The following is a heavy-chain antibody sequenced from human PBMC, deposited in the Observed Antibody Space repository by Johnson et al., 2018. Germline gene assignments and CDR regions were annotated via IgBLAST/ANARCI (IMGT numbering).Heavy chain of an antibody. CDR1: AVTVNSNY. V-gene: IGHV3-66*01. CDR3: TRDAVAVAATNYYYFYYMDV. D-gene: IGHD6-19*01. CDR2: IYRNGDT. J-gene: IGHJ6*03. Sequence: VQLVQSGGGLVQPGGSLRLSCAASAVTVNSNYMSWVRQAPGKGLEWVSSIYRNGDTYYAESVKGRFSIPRDYSKNTLYLQINSLRAEDTAVYFCTRDAVAVAATNYYYFYYMDVWGKGTTVTVS.